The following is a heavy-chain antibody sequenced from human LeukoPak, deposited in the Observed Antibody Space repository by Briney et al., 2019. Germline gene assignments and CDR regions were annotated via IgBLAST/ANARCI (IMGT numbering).Heavy chain of an antibody. D-gene: IGHD3-3*01. CDR1: GFTFSSYS. CDR2: ISSSSSTI. Sequence: GGSLRLSCAASGFTFSSYSMNWVRQAPGKGLEWVSYISSSSSTIYYADSVKGRFTISRDNAKNSLYLQMNSLRAEDTAVYYCARDDFWSGPYDAFDIWGQGTMVTVSS. V-gene: IGHV3-48*01. J-gene: IGHJ3*02. CDR3: ARDDFWSGPYDAFDI.